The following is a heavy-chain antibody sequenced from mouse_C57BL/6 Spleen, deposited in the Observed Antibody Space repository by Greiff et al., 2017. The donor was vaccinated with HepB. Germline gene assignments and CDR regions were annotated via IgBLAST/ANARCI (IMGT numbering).Heavy chain of an antibody. V-gene: IGHV1S81*02. D-gene: IGHD1-1*01. CDR2: TNPTNGRT. CDR3: ARIKKIVATYFDY. Sequence: VQLQQPGAELVKAGASVKMSCKASGYTFTSYWMHWVKQRLGQGLEWFAETNPTNGRTYYNEKFKSKATLTVDKSSSTAYMLLSGPTFEDSAVYYCARIKKIVATYFDYWSQGITLTVAS. CDR1: GYTFTSYW. J-gene: IGHJ2*01.